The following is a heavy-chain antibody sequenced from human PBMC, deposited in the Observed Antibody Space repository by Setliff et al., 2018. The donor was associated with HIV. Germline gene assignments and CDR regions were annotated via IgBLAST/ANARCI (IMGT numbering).Heavy chain of an antibody. CDR2: IKTGNGDT. CDR1: GYSFSSHP. CDR3: AREREEQWLAVCYYYMDV. D-gene: IGHD6-19*01. J-gene: IGHJ6*03. V-gene: IGHV1-3*04. Sequence: ASVKVSCKTSGYSFSSHPIHWVRQAPGQRPEWMGWIKTGNGDTQYSQKFRDRVTITRDTSADTVYMELSSLRSEDTAVYYCAREREEQWLAVCYYYMDVWGKGTTVTVSS.